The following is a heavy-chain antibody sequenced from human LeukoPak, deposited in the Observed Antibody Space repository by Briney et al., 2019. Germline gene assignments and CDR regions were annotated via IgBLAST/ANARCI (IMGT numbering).Heavy chain of an antibody. J-gene: IGHJ3*01. CDR1: GFTVSSNY. D-gene: IGHD1-14*01. V-gene: IGHV3-53*01. Sequence: PGGSLRLSCAASGFTVSSNYMSWVRQAPGKGLEWVSVIYSGGSTYYADSVKGRFTISRDNSKNTLYLQMNNLRAEDTAVYYCVRDYLLGGEDRTGAFDVWGQGTMVTVSS. CDR2: IYSGGST. CDR3: VRDYLLGGEDRTGAFDV.